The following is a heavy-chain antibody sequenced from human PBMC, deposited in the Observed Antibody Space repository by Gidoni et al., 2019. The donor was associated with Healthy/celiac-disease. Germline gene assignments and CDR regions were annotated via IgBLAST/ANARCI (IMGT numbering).Heavy chain of an antibody. Sequence: EVQLVESGGGLVKPGGSLRPSCAAPGFTFSSYSMNWVRQAPGKGLEWVSSISSSSSYIYYADSVKGRFTISRDNAKNSLYLQMNSLRAEDTAVYYCARDPAVADLDYWGQGTLVTVSS. CDR1: GFTFSSYS. D-gene: IGHD6-19*01. V-gene: IGHV3-21*01. CDR2: ISSSSSYI. CDR3: ARDPAVADLDY. J-gene: IGHJ4*02.